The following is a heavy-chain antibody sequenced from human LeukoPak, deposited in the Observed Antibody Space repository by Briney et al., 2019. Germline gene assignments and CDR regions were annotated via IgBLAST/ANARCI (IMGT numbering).Heavy chain of an antibody. Sequence: PGGSLRLSCAASGFRFGTYWMTWVHQVPGKGLEWVADIKQDGSEKYYIVSVKGRFTISRDNAKNSVYLQMNSLRAEDTAVYYCASGRYCIGGSCYPLDYWGQGTLVTVSS. D-gene: IGHD2-15*01. CDR3: ASGRYCIGGSCYPLDY. V-gene: IGHV3-7*01. J-gene: IGHJ4*02. CDR2: IKQDGSEK. CDR1: GFRFGTYW.